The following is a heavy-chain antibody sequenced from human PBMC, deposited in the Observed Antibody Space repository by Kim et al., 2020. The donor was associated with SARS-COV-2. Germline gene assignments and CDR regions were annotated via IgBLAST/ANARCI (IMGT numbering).Heavy chain of an antibody. Sequence: GGSLRLSCAASGFTFSDYYMSWIRQAPGKGLEWVSYISSSGSTIYYADSVKGRFTISRDNAKNSLYLQMNSLRAEDTAVYYCARDFSEYDYDNTLWGQGTLVTVSS. D-gene: IGHD3-22*01. J-gene: IGHJ4*02. V-gene: IGHV3-11*01. CDR1: GFTFSDYY. CDR2: ISSSGSTI. CDR3: ARDFSEYDYDNTL.